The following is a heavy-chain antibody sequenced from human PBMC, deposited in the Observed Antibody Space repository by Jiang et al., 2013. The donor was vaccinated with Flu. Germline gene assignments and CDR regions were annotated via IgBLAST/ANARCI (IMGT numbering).Heavy chain of an antibody. D-gene: IGHD2-15*01. CDR1: GAAVSIDY. CDR2: VHSTGVT. J-gene: IGHJ6*02. V-gene: IGHV4-59*02. CDR3: AKSDTIASFAHGMDV. Sequence: LLKPSETLSLTCSVSGAAVSIDYWSWIRQPPGQGLEWIAYVHSTGVTKYNPSLKSRVTISMDTSKNQFSLTVRSVTAADTGKYYCAKSDTIASFAHGMDVWGQGTTVTVSS.